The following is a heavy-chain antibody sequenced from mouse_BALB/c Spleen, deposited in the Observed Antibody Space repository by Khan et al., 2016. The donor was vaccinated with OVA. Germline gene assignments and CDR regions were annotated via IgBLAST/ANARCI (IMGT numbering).Heavy chain of an antibody. Sequence: QVQLQQSGAELARPGASVKMSCKASGYTFPSNTMHWVKQRPGQGLVWIGYIIPRSDYTIYNQKFKDKATLTADISSTTAYMQLSSLTSDDSAVNYCARRTTGYAMDYWGQGTSVTVSS. CDR3: ARRTTGYAMDY. V-gene: IGHV1-4*01. CDR1: GYTFPSNT. D-gene: IGHD2-14*01. CDR2: IIPRSDYT. J-gene: IGHJ4*01.